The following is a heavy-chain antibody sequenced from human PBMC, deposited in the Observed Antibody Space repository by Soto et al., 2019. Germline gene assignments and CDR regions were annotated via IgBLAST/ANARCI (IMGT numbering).Heavy chain of an antibody. CDR1: GFSFSSSD. Sequence: QVYLEESGGGVVQPGRSLRLSCVASGFSFSSSDMHWVRQAPGKGLEWVAHISIDGSRKYYADSVKGRFTVSRENSKNTLYLQINSLRPEEAALYYCTRGPTHGALDIWGQGTMVTVSS. CDR3: TRGPTHGALDI. V-gene: IGHV3-30*03. J-gene: IGHJ3*02. CDR2: ISIDGSRK.